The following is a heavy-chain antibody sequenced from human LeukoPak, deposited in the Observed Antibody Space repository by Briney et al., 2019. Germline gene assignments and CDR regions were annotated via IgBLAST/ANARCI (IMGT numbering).Heavy chain of an antibody. CDR3: AADWASSSFYYYGMDV. CDR2: IVVGNGDT. CDR1: GFTFTNSA. V-gene: IGHV1-58*02. J-gene: IGHJ6*02. Sequence: SVKVSCKASGFTFTNSAMQWVRQARGQRLEWIGWIVVGNGDTNYAQKFQERVTITRDMSSSTAYMELSSLRSEDTAVYYCAADWASSSFYYYGMDVWGQGTTVTVSS. D-gene: IGHD1-26*01.